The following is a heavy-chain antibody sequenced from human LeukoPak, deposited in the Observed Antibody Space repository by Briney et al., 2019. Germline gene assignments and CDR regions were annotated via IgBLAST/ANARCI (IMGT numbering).Heavy chain of an antibody. Sequence: GASVKVSCQASGYNFTSYDINWVPQATGHGLEWMGWMNPNRGNTGYAQKFQGRVTMTRNTSISTAYMELSSLRSEDTAVYYCARTGYYDILTGYYLSEYGMDVWGQGTTVTVSS. CDR3: ARTGYYDILTGYYLSEYGMDV. J-gene: IGHJ6*02. CDR2: MNPNRGNT. CDR1: GYNFTSYD. V-gene: IGHV1-8*01. D-gene: IGHD3-9*01.